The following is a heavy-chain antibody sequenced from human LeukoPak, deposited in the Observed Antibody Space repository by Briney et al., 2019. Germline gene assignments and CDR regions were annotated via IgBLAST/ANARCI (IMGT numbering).Heavy chain of an antibody. CDR1: GGSISSGGYY. CDR2: IYYSGST. V-gene: IGHV4-31*03. CDR3: AREGFLPTSPTDY. J-gene: IGHJ4*02. D-gene: IGHD3-10*01. Sequence: SETLSLTCTVSGGSISSGGYYWSWIRQHPGKGLEWIGYIYYSGSTYYNPSLKSRVTISVDTSKSQFSLKLSSVTAADTAVYYCAREGFLPTSPTDYWGQGTLVTVSS.